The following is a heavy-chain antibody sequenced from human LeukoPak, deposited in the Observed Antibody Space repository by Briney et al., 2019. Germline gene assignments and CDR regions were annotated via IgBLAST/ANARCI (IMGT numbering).Heavy chain of an antibody. D-gene: IGHD3-16*01. CDR3: TRERRGSYYAFES. J-gene: IGHJ4*02. V-gene: IGHV3-11*05. CDR1: GFIFSDYS. Sequence: GGSLKLSCEASGFIFSDYSISWIRQSPGKGPEWISWVMSGRGSTNYADSVKGRFTISRDNAKNSVALQLDGLRADDTAVYFCTRERRGSYYAFESWGQGTLVTVSS. CDR2: VMSGRGST.